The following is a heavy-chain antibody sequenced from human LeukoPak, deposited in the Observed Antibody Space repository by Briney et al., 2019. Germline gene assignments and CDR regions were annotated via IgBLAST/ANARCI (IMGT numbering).Heavy chain of an antibody. Sequence: PSETLSLTCIVSGGSISSYYWSWIRQPAGKGLDWIGRIYTSGSTNYNPSLKSRVTMSLDTPKNQFSLKLSSVTAADTAVYYCARDTSSDAFDIWGQGTMVTVSS. J-gene: IGHJ3*02. D-gene: IGHD2-2*01. CDR3: ARDTSSDAFDI. CDR1: GGSISSYY. CDR2: IYTSGST. V-gene: IGHV4-4*07.